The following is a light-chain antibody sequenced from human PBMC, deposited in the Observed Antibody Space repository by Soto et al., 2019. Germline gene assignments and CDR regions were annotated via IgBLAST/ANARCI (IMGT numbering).Light chain of an antibody. J-gene: IGLJ2*01. CDR1: SSDVGSYNY. CDR2: DVS. V-gene: IGLV2-14*01. Sequence: QSVLTQPASVSGSPGQSITISCTGTSSDVGSYNYVSWYQQNPGKAPKLIIHDVSNRPSGVSNRFSGSKSGNTASLTISGLHAEDEANYYCSSYTSTNTLIFGGGTKVTVL. CDR3: SSYTSTNTLI.